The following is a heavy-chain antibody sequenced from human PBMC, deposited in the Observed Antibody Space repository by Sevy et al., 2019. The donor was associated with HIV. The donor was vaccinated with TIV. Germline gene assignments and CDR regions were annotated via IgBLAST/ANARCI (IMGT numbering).Heavy chain of an antibody. CDR3: XXXXXXXLAWSD. V-gene: IGHV1-2*05. CDR1: GYTFTDYR. D-gene: IGHD3-3*02. Sequence: ASVKVSCKASGYTFTDYRIHWVRQAPGQGPEWMGRINPNSGDTNYAQKFQGRVILTRDTSISTVYMELSRLKSDDTXXXXXXXXXXXXLAWSDWGQGTLVTVSS. CDR2: INPNSGDT. J-gene: IGHJ4*02.